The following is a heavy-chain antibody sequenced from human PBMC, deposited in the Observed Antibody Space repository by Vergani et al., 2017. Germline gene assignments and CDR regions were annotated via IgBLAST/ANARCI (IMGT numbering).Heavy chain of an antibody. J-gene: IGHJ4*02. Sequence: EVQLVESGGGLVQPGRSLRLSCAASGFTFDDYAMHWVRQAPGKGLEWVSGISWNSGSLGYADSGKGRFTISRDNAKNSLYLQMNSLRAEDTALYYCAKDDYYDSSTFIDYWGQGTLVTVSS. CDR1: GFTFDDYA. V-gene: IGHV3-9*01. D-gene: IGHD3-22*01. CDR3: AKDDYYDSSTFIDY. CDR2: ISWNSGSL.